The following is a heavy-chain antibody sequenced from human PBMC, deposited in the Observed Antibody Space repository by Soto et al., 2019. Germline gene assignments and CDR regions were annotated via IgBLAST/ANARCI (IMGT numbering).Heavy chain of an antibody. CDR3: TTDKWTVYYDSSGYPY. J-gene: IGHJ4*02. Sequence: GSLRLSCAASGFTFSNAWMSWVRQAPGKGLEWVGRIKSKTDGGTTDYAAPVKGRFTISRDDSKNTLYLQMNSLKTEDTAVYYCTTDKWTVYYDSSGYPYWGQGTLVTVSS. CDR2: IKSKTDGGTT. CDR1: GFTFSNAW. V-gene: IGHV3-15*01. D-gene: IGHD3-22*01.